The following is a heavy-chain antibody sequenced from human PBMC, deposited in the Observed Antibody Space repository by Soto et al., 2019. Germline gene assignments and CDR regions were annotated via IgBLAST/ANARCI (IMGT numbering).Heavy chain of an antibody. J-gene: IGHJ5*02. CDR1: GGSFSGYY. CDR2: INHSGST. Sequence: SETLSLTCAVYGGSFSGYYWSWIRQPPGKGLEWIGEINHSGSTNYNPSLKSRVTISVDTSKNQFSLKLSSVTAADTAVYYCARGLSYYYYDSSGSLGPWGQGTLVTVS. D-gene: IGHD3-22*01. V-gene: IGHV4-34*01. CDR3: ARGLSYYYYDSSGSLGP.